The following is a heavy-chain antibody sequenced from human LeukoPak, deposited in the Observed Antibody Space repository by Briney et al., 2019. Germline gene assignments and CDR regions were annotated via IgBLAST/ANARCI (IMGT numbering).Heavy chain of an antibody. Sequence: GGSLRLSCGASGFTFSTYAMTWVRQAPGKGLEWVSAISGSGASTYYADSVKGRFTISRDNSKNTLYVQMNSLRAEDTAVYYCAKSQFGGVFDGFDIWGQGTMVTVSS. CDR1: GFTFSTYA. CDR3: AKSQFGGVFDGFDI. D-gene: IGHD3-16*01. CDR2: ISGSGAST. J-gene: IGHJ3*02. V-gene: IGHV3-23*01.